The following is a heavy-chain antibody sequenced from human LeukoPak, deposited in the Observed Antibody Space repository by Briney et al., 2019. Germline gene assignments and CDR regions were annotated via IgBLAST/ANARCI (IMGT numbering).Heavy chain of an antibody. V-gene: IGHV3-23*01. D-gene: IGHD2-2*02. CDR3: AKGSPACYNGMDV. Sequence: PGASLRLSCAASGAAVSGYGMSWVRQAPGKGLEWVSAISGSGAVTYYGDSVKGRFTISRDNSKNTLYLQMNSLRAEHTGVYFCAKGSPACYNGMDVWGQGTTDTVSS. CDR1: GAAVSGYG. CDR2: ISGSGAVT. J-gene: IGHJ6*02.